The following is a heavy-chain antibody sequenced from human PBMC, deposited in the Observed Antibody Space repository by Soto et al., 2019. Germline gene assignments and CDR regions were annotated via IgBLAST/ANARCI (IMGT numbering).Heavy chain of an antibody. V-gene: IGHV3-23*01. CDR2: ISGSGGST. CDR1: GFTFSSYA. CDR3: AKDREYSSSWYVVDY. Sequence: EVQLLECGGGLVQPGGSLRLSCAASGFTFSSYAMSWVRRAPGKGLEWVSAISGSGGSTYYADSVKGRFTISRDNSKNTLYLQMNSLRAEDTAVYYCAKDREYSSSWYVVDYWGQGTLVTVSS. J-gene: IGHJ4*02. D-gene: IGHD6-13*01.